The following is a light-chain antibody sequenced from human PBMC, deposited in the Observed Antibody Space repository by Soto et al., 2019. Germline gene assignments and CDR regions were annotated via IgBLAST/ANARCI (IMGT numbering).Light chain of an antibody. Sequence: QLVLTQPPSVSGAPGQRVTISCTGSSSNIGAGYDVHWYQQLPGTAPKLLIYGNSNRPSGVPDRFSGSKSGTSASLAITGLQAEDEAGYYCQSYDSSLSGSVVFGGGTKLTVL. CDR1: SSNIGAGYD. CDR2: GNS. CDR3: QSYDSSLSGSVV. V-gene: IGLV1-40*01. J-gene: IGLJ2*01.